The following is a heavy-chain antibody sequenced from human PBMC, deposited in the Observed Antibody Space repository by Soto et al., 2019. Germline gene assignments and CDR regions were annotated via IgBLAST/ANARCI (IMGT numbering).Heavy chain of an antibody. CDR3: ARDPVLGYCSGGSCYFTQRSDPY. J-gene: IGHJ4*02. V-gene: IGHV3-23*01. D-gene: IGHD2-15*01. Sequence: GGSLRLSCAASGFTFSSYAMSWVRQAPGKGLEWVSAISGSGGSTYYADSVKGRFTISRDNSKNTLYLQMNSLRAEDTAVYYCARDPVLGYCSGGSCYFTQRSDPYWGQGTLVTVSS. CDR1: GFTFSSYA. CDR2: ISGSGGST.